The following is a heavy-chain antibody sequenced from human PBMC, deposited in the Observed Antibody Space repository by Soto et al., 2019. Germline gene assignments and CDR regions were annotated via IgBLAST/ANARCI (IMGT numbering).Heavy chain of an antibody. CDR2: INSDGSST. Sequence: SGGSLRLSCAASGFTFSSYWMHWVRQAPGKGLVWVSRINSDGSSTSYADSVKGRFTISRDNAKNTLYLQMNSLRAEDTAVYYCARGKGPYYDILTGYLDHWGQGTLVTVSS. CDR1: GFTFSSYW. V-gene: IGHV3-74*01. D-gene: IGHD3-9*01. CDR3: ARGKGPYYDILTGYLDH. J-gene: IGHJ5*02.